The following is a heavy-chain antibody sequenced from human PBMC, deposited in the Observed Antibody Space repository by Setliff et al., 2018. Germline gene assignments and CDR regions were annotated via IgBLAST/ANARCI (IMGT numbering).Heavy chain of an antibody. CDR3: ARGIYYFDIMGDP. CDR2: ISAYNGYI. J-gene: IGHJ5*02. Sequence: ASVKVSCKASGDAFGSSGSSWVRQAPGQGLEWMGWISAYNGYIVYAQKFQGRVTMTTDTSTTTAYMEVRSLRSDDTAVYYCARGIYYFDIMGDPWGQGTLVTVSS. CDR1: GDAFGSSG. D-gene: IGHD3-22*01. V-gene: IGHV1-18*01.